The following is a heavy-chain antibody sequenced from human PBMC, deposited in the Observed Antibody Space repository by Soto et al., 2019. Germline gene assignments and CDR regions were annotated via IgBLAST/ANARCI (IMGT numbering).Heavy chain of an antibody. CDR3: TSNYHIYYYYGMDV. J-gene: IGHJ6*02. CDR2: IKSKTDGGTT. Sequence: GGSLRLSCAASGFTFSNAWMNWVRQAPGKGLEWVGRIKSKTDGGTTDYAAPVKGRFTISRDDSKNTLYLQMNSLKTEDTAVYYCTSNYHIYYYYGMDVWGQGTTVTVSS. CDR1: GFTFSNAW. D-gene: IGHD4-4*01. V-gene: IGHV3-15*07.